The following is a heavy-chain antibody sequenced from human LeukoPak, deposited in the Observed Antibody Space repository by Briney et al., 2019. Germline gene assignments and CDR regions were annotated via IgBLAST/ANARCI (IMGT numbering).Heavy chain of an antibody. J-gene: IGHJ6*02. D-gene: IGHD5-18*01. CDR1: GFTFSSYA. CDR3: AKGGRQLGDYGMDV. V-gene: IGHV3-23*01. Sequence: TGGSLRLSCAASGFTFSSYAMSWVRQAPGKGLEWVSAISGSGGSTYYADSVKGRFTISRDNSKNTLYLQMNSLRAEDTAVYYCAKGGRQLGDYGMDVWSQGTTVTVSS. CDR2: ISGSGGST.